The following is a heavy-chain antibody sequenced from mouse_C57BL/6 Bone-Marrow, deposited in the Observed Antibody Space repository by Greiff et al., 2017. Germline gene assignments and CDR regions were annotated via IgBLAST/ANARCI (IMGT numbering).Heavy chain of an antibody. Sequence: VQLQQPGAELARPGSSVKLSCKASGYTFTSYWMDWVKQRPGQGLEWIGNIYPSDSETHYNQKFKDKATLTVDKSSSTAYMQLSSLTSEDSAVYYCARGYYSYYFDYWGQGTTLTVSS. CDR2: IYPSDSET. J-gene: IGHJ2*01. CDR3: ARGYYSYYFDY. CDR1: GYTFTSYW. D-gene: IGHD2-3*01. V-gene: IGHV1-61*01.